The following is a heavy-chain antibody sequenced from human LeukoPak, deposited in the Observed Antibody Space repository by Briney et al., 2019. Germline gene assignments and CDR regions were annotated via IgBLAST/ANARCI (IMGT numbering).Heavy chain of an antibody. D-gene: IGHD6-13*01. CDR1: GFTFSDYY. Sequence: PGGSLRLSCAASGFTFSDYYMSWIRQAPGKGLEWVSYISSSGSTIYYADSVKGRFTISRDNAKNTLYLQMNSLRAVDTAVYYCAKRSGSTWYGDLDYWGQGALVTVSS. J-gene: IGHJ4*02. CDR2: ISSSGSTI. V-gene: IGHV3-11*01. CDR3: AKRSGSTWYGDLDY.